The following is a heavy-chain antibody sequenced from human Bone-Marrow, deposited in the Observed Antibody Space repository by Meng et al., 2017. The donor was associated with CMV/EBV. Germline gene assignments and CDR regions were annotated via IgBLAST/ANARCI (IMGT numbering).Heavy chain of an antibody. CDR2: INHSRCT. Sequence: QVELTQCAAGLVMPSDALCLSCVVYGGYFIGSYWSWIRQPPGKVLEWIGEINHSRCTNHTPSLKSRVTISVDTSKNQFSLTLSSVPAAATAVYYCVRGSYGRAWGQGTLVTVSS. CDR3: VRGSYGRA. CDR1: GGYFIGSY. D-gene: IGHD4-17*01. V-gene: IGHV4-34*01. J-gene: IGHJ5*02.